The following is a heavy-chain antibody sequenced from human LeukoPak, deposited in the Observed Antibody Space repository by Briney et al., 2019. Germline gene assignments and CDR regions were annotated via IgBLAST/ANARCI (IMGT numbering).Heavy chain of an antibody. CDR3: ARLASSASYYFDY. D-gene: IGHD3-22*01. V-gene: IGHV4-38-2*01. Sequence: SETLSLTCAVSGYSISSGYYWGWIRQPPGKGLEWIGRIFHGGTIYYNPSLKSRVTMSLDKSKNHFSLNLSSVTAADTAVYYCARLASSASYYFDYWGQGTLVSVSS. J-gene: IGHJ4*02. CDR1: GYSISSGYY. CDR2: IFHGGTI.